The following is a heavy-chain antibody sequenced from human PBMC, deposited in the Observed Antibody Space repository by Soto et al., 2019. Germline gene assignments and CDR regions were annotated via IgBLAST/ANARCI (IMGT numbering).Heavy chain of an antibody. CDR2: IIPIFRTA. CDR3: ARRYCISTSGHYYGMDV. J-gene: IGHJ6*02. V-gene: IGHV1-69*12. Sequence: QVQLVQSGAEVKKPGSSVKVSCKASGGTFSTYTVSWVRQAPGQGLEWMGGIIPIFRTANYAQKFQGRVTVAADEFTSTAYMELSSLRSEDTAVYYCARRYCISTSGHYYGMDVWGQGTTVTVSS. D-gene: IGHD2-2*01. CDR1: GGTFSTYT.